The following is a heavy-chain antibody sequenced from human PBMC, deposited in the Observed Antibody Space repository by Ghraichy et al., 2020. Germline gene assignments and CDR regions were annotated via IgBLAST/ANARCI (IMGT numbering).Heavy chain of an antibody. Sequence: ASVKVSCKVSGYTLTELSMHWVRQAPGKGLEWMGGFDPEDGETIYAQKFQGRVTMTEDTSTDTAYMELSSLRSEDTAVYYCATEGYSSRWNWFDPWGQGTLVTVSS. D-gene: IGHD6-13*01. CDR3: ATEGYSSRWNWFDP. J-gene: IGHJ5*02. CDR1: GYTLTELS. V-gene: IGHV1-24*01. CDR2: FDPEDGET.